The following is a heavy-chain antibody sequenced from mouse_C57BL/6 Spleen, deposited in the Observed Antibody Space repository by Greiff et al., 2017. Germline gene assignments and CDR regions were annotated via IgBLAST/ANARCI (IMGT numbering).Heavy chain of an antibody. CDR1: GYTFTSYW. Sequence: VKLQQPGAELVRPGSSVKLSCKASGYTFTSYWMHWVKQRPIQGLEWIGNIDPSDSETHYNQKFKDKATLTVDKSSSTAYMQLSSLTSEDSAVYYCARLGGNYWYFDVWGTGTTVTVSS. CDR3: ARLGGNYWYFDV. D-gene: IGHD1-1*01. V-gene: IGHV1-52*01. CDR2: IDPSDSET. J-gene: IGHJ1*03.